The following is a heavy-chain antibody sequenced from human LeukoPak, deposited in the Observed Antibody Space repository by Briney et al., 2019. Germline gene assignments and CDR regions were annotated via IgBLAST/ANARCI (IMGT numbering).Heavy chain of an antibody. J-gene: IGHJ4*02. Sequence: SETLSLTCTVSGGSISSYSWSWIRQPPGKGLEWIGLVYDGGSTYYNPSLKSRVTISLDTSKNQVSLNLNYVTSPDTAVYYCARAGPRRDGYNFDCWGQGTLVTVSS. CDR2: VYDGGST. D-gene: IGHD5-24*01. CDR3: ARAGPRRDGYNFDC. V-gene: IGHV4-59*01. CDR1: GGSISSYS.